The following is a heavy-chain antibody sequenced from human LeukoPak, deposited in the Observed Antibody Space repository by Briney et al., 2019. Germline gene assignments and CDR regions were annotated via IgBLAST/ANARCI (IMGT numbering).Heavy chain of an antibody. CDR3: ARWRVTMVRGAPGYMDV. J-gene: IGHJ6*03. CDR1: GGSFSGYY. D-gene: IGHD3-10*01. CDR2: INHSGST. Sequence: PSETLSLTCAVYGGSFSGYYWSWIRQPPGKGLEWIGEINHSGSTNYNPSLKSRVTISVDTSKNQFSLKLSSVTAADTAVYYCARWRVTMVRGAPGYMDVWGKGTTVTVSS. V-gene: IGHV4-34*01.